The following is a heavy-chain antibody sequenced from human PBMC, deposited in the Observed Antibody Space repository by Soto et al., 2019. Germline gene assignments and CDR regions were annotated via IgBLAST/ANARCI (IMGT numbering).Heavy chain of an antibody. D-gene: IGHD6-13*01. CDR1: AYAFNTYA. Sequence: QAQLVQSGAEVKTPGASVKVSCKTSAYAFNTYAINWVRQAPGQGLEWLGSIFPYTGDTHYSQNLQARVTMTADTSTSTASMEMTTLTSDDTAVYYCTRGGFSSSWRLDFWGRGTLVTVAS. CDR3: TRGGFSSSWRLDF. V-gene: IGHV1-18*04. CDR2: IFPYTGDT. J-gene: IGHJ4*02.